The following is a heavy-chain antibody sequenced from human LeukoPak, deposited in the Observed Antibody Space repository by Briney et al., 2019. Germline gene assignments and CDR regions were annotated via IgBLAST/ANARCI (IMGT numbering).Heavy chain of an antibody. CDR1: GFTFTSSW. J-gene: IGHJ4*02. CDR3: VRGLGWTSGTELLDY. V-gene: IGHV3-72*01. CDR2: IRSKANSYTT. Sequence: GGSLRLSCAASGFTFTSSWMSWVRQAPGKGLEWVGRIRSKANSYTTEYAAPVKGRFTISRDDSKNSLYLQMNSLKVEDTAVYYCVRGLGWTSGTELLDYWGQGTLVTVSS. D-gene: IGHD3-10*01.